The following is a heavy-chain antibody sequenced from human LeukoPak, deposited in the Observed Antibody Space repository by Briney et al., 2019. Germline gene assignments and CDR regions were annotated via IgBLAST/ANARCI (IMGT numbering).Heavy chain of an antibody. D-gene: IGHD5-18*01. CDR1: GGSFSGYY. V-gene: IGHV4-34*01. CDR3: ASRYSYGYYLNY. J-gene: IGHJ4*02. Sequence: SETLSLTCAVYGGSFSGYYWSWIRQPPGKGLEWIGEINHRGSTNYNPSLKSRVTISVDTSKNQFSLKLSSVTAADTAVYYCASRYSYGYYLNYWGQGTLVTVSS. CDR2: INHRGST.